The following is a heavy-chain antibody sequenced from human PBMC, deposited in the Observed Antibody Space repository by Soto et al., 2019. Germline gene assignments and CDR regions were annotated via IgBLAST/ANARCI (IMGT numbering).Heavy chain of an antibody. J-gene: IGHJ4*02. V-gene: IGHV4-4*02. CDR1: GGSISSSNW. CDR2: IHHTGST. D-gene: IGHD6-19*01. CDR3: ARVPAVAARDVDF. Sequence: QVKLQESGPGLVKPSGTLSLTCNVSGGSISSSNWWSWVRQPPGKGLEWVGEIHHTGSTIYNPSLKSRVTISTEKSKNQFSLRLSSVTAADAAVYFCARVPAVAARDVDFWGQGALVFVSS.